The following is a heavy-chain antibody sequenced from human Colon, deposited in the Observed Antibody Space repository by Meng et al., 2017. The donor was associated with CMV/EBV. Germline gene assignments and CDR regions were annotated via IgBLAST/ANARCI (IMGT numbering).Heavy chain of an antibody. Sequence: GESLKISFKGSGYRFSNNWFGWVRQVPGKGLEWMGIIYPGDSDLKYSPSFEGQVTISADKSLSTAYLHWSSLRASDNAIYYYGGRSRGAAREGPIDLWGQGTLVTVSS. J-gene: IGHJ4*02. CDR2: IYPGDSDL. CDR1: GYRFSNNW. V-gene: IGHV5-51*01. D-gene: IGHD6-6*01. CDR3: GGRSRGAAREGPIDL.